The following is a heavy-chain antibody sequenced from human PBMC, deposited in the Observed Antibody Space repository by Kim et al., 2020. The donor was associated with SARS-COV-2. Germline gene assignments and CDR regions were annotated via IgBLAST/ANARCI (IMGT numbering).Heavy chain of an antibody. CDR2: IYYSGST. J-gene: IGHJ6*02. CDR1: GGSISSYY. Sequence: SETLSLTCTVSGGSISSYYWSWIRQPPGKGLEWIGYIYYSGSTNYNPSLKSRVTISVDTSKNQFSLKLSSVTAADTAVYYCARATLIDFWSGYYPAYYYYGMDVWGQGTTVTVSS. CDR3: ARATLIDFWSGYYPAYYYYGMDV. D-gene: IGHD3-3*01. V-gene: IGHV4-59*08.